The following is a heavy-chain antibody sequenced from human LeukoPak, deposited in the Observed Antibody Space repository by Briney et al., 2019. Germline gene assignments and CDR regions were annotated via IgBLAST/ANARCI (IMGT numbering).Heavy chain of an antibody. J-gene: IGHJ4*02. CDR1: GFTVSSNY. CDR2: IYSGGST. CDR3: VRDLSGHYSFDH. D-gene: IGHD4-17*01. V-gene: IGHV3-66*01. Sequence: GGSLRLSCAASGFTVSSNYMSWVRQAPGKGLEWVSVIYSGGSTYYADSVKGRFTISRDNSKSSLYLQMNSLRAEDTALYYCVRDLSGHYSFDHRGQGALATVSS.